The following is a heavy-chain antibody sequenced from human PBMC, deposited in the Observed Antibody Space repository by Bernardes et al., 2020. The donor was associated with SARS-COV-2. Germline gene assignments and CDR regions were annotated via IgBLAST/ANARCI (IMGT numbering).Heavy chain of an antibody. CDR2: IYYSGST. CDR3: ARDGGWFRGFDL. CDR1: GGSISSYY. V-gene: IGHV4-59*01. Sequence: SETLSLTCTVSGGSISSYYWSWIRQPPGKGLEWMGYIYYSGSTNYNPSLKSRVTISVDTSKNQFSLKLSSVTAADTAVYYCARDGGWFRGFDLWGRGTLVTVSS. J-gene: IGHJ2*01. D-gene: IGHD3-10*01.